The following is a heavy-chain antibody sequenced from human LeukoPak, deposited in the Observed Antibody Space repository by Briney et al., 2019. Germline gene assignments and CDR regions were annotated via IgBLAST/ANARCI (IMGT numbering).Heavy chain of an antibody. D-gene: IGHD5-18*01. V-gene: IGHV3-30*04. J-gene: IGHJ6*02. CDR3: ARSGQGGGYSYVRKYYYGMDV. Sequence: GGSLRLSCAASGFTFSSYAVHWVRQAPGKGLEWVAVISYDGSNKYYADSVKGRFTISRDNSKNTLYLRVNSLRAEDTAVYYCARSGQGGGYSYVRKYYYGMDVWGQGTTVTVSS. CDR1: GFTFSSYA. CDR2: ISYDGSNK.